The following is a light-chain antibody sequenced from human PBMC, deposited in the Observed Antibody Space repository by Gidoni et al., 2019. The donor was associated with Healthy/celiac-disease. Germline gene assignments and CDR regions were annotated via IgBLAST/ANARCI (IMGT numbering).Light chain of an antibody. CDR2: CAS. V-gene: IGKV4-1*01. J-gene: IGKJ1*01. CDR3: QQYYSTPGT. CDR1: QSVLYSSHNKNY. Sequence: DIVMTQSPDSLAVSLGERATINCKSSQSVLYSSHNKNYLAWYQHKPGQPPKLLIYCASTRQSGVPDRFSVIGSGTDFTLTISSLQAEDVAVYYCQQYYSTPGTFGQXTKVEIK.